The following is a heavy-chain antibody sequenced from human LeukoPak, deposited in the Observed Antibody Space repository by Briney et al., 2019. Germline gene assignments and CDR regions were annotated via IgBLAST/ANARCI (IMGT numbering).Heavy chain of an antibody. V-gene: IGHV1-8*01. CDR1: GDTFTSYD. CDR2: MNPNSGNT. Sequence: ASVKVSCKASGDTFTSYDINWVRQATGQGLEWMGWMNPNSGNTDYAQKFQGRVTMTRNTSISTAYMELSSLRSEATAAYYCAGVGGDWSYYYYGMDVWGQGTTVTVSS. CDR3: AGVGGDWSYYYYGMDV. D-gene: IGHD2-21*02. J-gene: IGHJ6*02.